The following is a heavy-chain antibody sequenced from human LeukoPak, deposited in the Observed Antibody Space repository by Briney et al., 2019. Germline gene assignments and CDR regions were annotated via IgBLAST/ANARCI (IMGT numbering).Heavy chain of an antibody. CDR1: GFTFSTYA. J-gene: IGHJ4*02. CDR3: AKDADIVVSSYFDY. V-gene: IGHV3-23*01. Sequence: GGSLRLSCAASGFTFSTYAMTWVRQAPGKGLEWVSLSGTGGSTYYADSVKGRFTISRDNSKNTLYLQMNSLRAEDTAVYYCAKDADIVVSSYFDYWGQGTLVTVSS. D-gene: IGHD2-2*01. CDR2: SGTGGST.